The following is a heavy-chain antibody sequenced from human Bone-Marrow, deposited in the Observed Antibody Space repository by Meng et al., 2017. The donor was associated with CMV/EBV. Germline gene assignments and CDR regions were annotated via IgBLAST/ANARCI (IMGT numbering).Heavy chain of an antibody. CDR2: INPNSGGT. CDR3: ARDAPGEWYQLLYPFGSYGYYYYGMDV. V-gene: IGHV1-2*02. CDR1: GYTFTGYY. Sequence: ASVKVSCKASGYTFTGYYMHWVRQAPGQELEWMGWINPNSGGTNYAQKFQGRVTMTRDTSISTAYMELSRLRSDDTAVYYCARDAPGEWYQLLYPFGSYGYYYYGMDVWGQGTTVTVSS. D-gene: IGHD2-2*02. J-gene: IGHJ6*02.